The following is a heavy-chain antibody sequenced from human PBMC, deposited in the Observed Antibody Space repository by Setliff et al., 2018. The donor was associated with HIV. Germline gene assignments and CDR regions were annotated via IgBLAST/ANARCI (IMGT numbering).Heavy chain of an antibody. V-gene: IGHV4-59*02. J-gene: IGHJ1*01. D-gene: IGHD2-21*02. CDR3: ASTYCGGDCYSRYFQH. Sequence: SETLSLTCTVSGYSVNSDYLWCWIRQPPGKGLEWIGHIYTSGSTNYNPSLKSRVTISVDKSKNQFSLKLSSVTAADTAVYYCASTYCGGDCYSRYFQHWGQGTLVTVSS. CDR1: GYSVNSDY. CDR2: IYTSGST.